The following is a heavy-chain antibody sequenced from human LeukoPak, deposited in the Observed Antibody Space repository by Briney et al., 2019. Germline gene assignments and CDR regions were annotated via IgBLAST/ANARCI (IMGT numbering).Heavy chain of an antibody. CDR2: INHSGST. CDR1: GGSFSGYY. J-gene: IGHJ4*02. V-gene: IGHV4-34*01. CDR3: ARGPLDYFDY. Sequence: SETLSLTCAVYGGSFSGYYGSWIRQPPGKGLEWIGEINHSGSTNYNPSLKSRATISVDTSKNQFSLKLSSVTAADTAVYYCARGPLDYFDYWGQGNLVTVSS.